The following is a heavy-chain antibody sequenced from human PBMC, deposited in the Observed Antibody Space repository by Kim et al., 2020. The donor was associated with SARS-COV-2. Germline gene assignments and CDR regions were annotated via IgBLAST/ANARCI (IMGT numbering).Heavy chain of an antibody. V-gene: IGHV1-69*01. D-gene: IGHD6-13*01. J-gene: IGHJ4*02. Sequence: NYAQKFQGRVTITADESTSTAYMELSSLRSEDTAVYYCASDSSSWSTFDYWGQGTLVTVSS. CDR3: ASDSSSWSTFDY.